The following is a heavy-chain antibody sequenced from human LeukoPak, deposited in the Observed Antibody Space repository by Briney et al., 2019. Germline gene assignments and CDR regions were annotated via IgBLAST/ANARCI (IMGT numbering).Heavy chain of an antibody. V-gene: IGHV4-31*03. CDR2: IYYSGST. D-gene: IGHD2-2*01. Sequence: PSETLSLTCTVSGGSISSGGYYWSRIRQHPGKGLEWIGYIYYSGSTYYNPSLKSRVTISVDTSKNQFSLKLSSVTAADTAVYYCARDPLSEVQSSTSNYYMDVWGKGTTVTVSS. CDR3: ARDPLSEVQSSTSNYYMDV. J-gene: IGHJ6*03. CDR1: GGSISSGGYY.